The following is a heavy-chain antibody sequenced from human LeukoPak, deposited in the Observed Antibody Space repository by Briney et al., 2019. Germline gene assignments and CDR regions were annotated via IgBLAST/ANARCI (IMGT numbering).Heavy chain of an antibody. CDR3: ARGPVRGVIDFDY. Sequence: ASVKISCKASGYTFSDYYMHWARQAPGQGLEWMGWINPNSGGTNYAQKFQGRVTMTRDTSISTAYMELSRLRSDDTAVYYCARGPVRGVIDFDYWGQGTLVTVSS. CDR1: GYTFSDYY. D-gene: IGHD3-10*01. CDR2: INPNSGGT. V-gene: IGHV1-2*02. J-gene: IGHJ4*02.